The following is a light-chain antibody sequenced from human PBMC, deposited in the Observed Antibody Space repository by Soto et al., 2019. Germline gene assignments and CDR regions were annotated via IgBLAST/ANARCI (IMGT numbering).Light chain of an antibody. Sequence: QSALTQPASVSGSPGQSITISCTGTSSDVGGYNYVSWYQQHPGKAPKLMIYEVSNRPSGVSKRFSGSKSGNTASLTISGLQDEDEADYYCSSYTGSSTQVFGGGTKLTVL. CDR2: EVS. CDR1: SSDVGGYNY. V-gene: IGLV2-14*01. CDR3: SSYTGSSTQV. J-gene: IGLJ2*01.